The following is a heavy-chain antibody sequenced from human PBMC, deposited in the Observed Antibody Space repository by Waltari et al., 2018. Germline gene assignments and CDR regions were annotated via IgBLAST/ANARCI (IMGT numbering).Heavy chain of an antibody. D-gene: IGHD1-26*01. CDR3: ARTDAGGASYIRH. CDR2: ISAYNGYT. V-gene: IGHV1-18*01. J-gene: IGHJ4*02. Sequence: QVQLVQSAAEMKKPGASVRVSCKTSGYTFTNYGFNWVRQAPGQGLEWMGWISAYNGYTNDAEKFQGRVTVTTETSTGTAYMDLTSLRSDDTAVYYCARTDAGGASYIRHWGQGTLVTVSS. CDR1: GYTFTNYG.